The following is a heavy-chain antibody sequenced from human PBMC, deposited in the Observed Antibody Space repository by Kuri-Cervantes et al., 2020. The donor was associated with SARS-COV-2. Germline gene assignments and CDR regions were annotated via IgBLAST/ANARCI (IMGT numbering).Heavy chain of an antibody. V-gene: IGHV3-74*01. CDR3: AKDLEDIVVVPAATVTPLGAFDI. CDR2: INSDGSST. J-gene: IGHJ3*02. Sequence: GESLKISCAASGFTFSSYWMHWVRQAPGKGLVWVSRINSDGSSTSYADSVKGRFTISRDNAKNTLYLQMNSLRAEDTAVYYCAKDLEDIVVVPAATVTPLGAFDIWGQGTMVTVSS. D-gene: IGHD2-2*01. CDR1: GFTFSSYW.